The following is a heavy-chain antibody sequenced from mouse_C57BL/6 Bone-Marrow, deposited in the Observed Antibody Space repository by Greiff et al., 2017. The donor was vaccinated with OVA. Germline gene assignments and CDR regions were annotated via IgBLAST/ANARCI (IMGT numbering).Heavy chain of an antibody. CDR2: IHPNSGST. CDR3: ARRYFDV. Sequence: QVQLQQPGAELVKPGASVKLSCKASASPPPPYSMHWVKQRPGQGLEWIGMIHPNSGSTNYNEKFKSKATLTVDKSSSTAYMQLSSLTSEDSAVYYCARRYFDVWGTGTTVTVSS. J-gene: IGHJ1*03. CDR1: ASPPPPYS. V-gene: IGHV1-64*01.